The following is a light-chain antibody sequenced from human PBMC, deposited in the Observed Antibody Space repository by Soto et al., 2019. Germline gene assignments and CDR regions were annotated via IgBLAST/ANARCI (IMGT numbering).Light chain of an antibody. CDR1: SSEVGGYNY. V-gene: IGLV2-14*01. J-gene: IGLJ1*01. CDR3: SSYTSSTTYV. Sequence: QSVLTQPASVSGSPGQSITISCTGSSSEVGGYNYVSRYQQHPGKAPKLMIYHVSNRPSGISSRFSGSKSGNTASLTISGLQAEDEADYYCSSYTSSTTYVFGTGTKVTVL. CDR2: HVS.